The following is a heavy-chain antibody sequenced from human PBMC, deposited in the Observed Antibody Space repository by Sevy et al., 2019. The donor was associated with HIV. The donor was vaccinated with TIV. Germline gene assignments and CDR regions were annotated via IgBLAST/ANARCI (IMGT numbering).Heavy chain of an antibody. CDR3: AKISEEYIQTWYPPDY. D-gene: IGHD5-18*01. J-gene: IGHJ4*02. Sequence: GGSLRLSCVASGFSFSTYGMHWVRQAPAKGLEWVALISYHGTNKNYGDSVRGRFTVSRDNSRKTLYLQMDSLRAEDTAVYYCAKISEEYIQTWYPPDYWGQGTLVTVSS. CDR2: ISYHGTNK. CDR1: GFSFSTYG. V-gene: IGHV3-30*18.